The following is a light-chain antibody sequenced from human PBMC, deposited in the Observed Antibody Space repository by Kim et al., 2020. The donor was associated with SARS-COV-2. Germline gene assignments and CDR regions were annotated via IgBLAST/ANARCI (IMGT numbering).Light chain of an antibody. J-gene: IGKJ2*01. CDR1: QSVNNW. CDR2: DAS. V-gene: IGKV1-5*01. Sequence: DIQMTQSPSTLSASVGDRVTITCRASQSVNNWLAWYQQRPGKAPSLLIYDASSLEGGVPSRFSGSGSGTEFTLTISSLQPDDFATYYCQQYKSYPYTFGQGTKVDIK. CDR3: QQYKSYPYT.